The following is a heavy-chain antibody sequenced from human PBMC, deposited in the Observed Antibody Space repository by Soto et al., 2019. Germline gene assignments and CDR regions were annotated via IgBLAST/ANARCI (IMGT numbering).Heavy chain of an antibody. CDR1: GYTFTNYG. Sequence: ASVKVSCTASGYTFTNYGVSWVRQAPGQVLEWMGWISAYNGNRNYAQKVQGRVTMTTDTSTNTAYMELRSLRSDDTAVYYCARDQVGATGDYWGQGTLVTVSS. CDR2: ISAYNGNR. V-gene: IGHV1-18*01. J-gene: IGHJ4*02. CDR3: ARDQVGATGDY. D-gene: IGHD1-26*01.